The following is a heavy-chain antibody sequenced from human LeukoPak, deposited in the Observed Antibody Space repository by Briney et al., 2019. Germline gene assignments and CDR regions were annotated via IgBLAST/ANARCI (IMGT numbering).Heavy chain of an antibody. CDR2: IYYSGST. Sequence: GSLRLSCAASGGSISSSSYYWGWIRQPPGKGLEWIGSIYYSGSTYYNPSLKSRVTISVDTSKNQFSLKLSSVTAADTAVYYCARLDLVAGNDYWGQGTLVTVSS. D-gene: IGHD6-19*01. CDR1: GGSISSSSYY. V-gene: IGHV4-39*01. CDR3: ARLDLVAGNDY. J-gene: IGHJ4*02.